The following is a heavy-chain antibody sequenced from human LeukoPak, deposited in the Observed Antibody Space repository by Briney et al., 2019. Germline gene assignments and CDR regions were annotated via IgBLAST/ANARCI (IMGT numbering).Heavy chain of an antibody. Sequence: GRSLRLSCAASGFTFSSYGMHWVRQAPGKGLEWVAVIWYDGSNKYYADSVKGRFTISRDNSKNTLYLQMDSLRAEDTAVYYCARAGIVVVPAAFPTDFDYWGQGTLVTVSS. D-gene: IGHD2-2*01. CDR3: ARAGIVVVPAAFPTDFDY. CDR2: IWYDGSNK. J-gene: IGHJ4*02. CDR1: GFTFSSYG. V-gene: IGHV3-33*01.